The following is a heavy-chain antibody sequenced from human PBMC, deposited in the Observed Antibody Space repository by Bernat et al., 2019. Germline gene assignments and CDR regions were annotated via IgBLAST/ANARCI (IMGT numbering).Heavy chain of an antibody. D-gene: IGHD3-10*01. CDR3: ARARITMVRGVIPYYGMDV. CDR1: GGTFSSYA. V-gene: IGHV1-69*01. J-gene: IGHJ6*02. Sequence: VQLVQSGAEVKKPGSSVKVSCKASGGTFSSYAISWVRQAPGQGLEWMGGIIPIFGTANYAQKFQGRVTNTADEATRTGYMELRSLRTEDTDVCYCARARITMVRGVIPYYGMDVWGQGTTVTVSS. CDR2: IIPIFGTA.